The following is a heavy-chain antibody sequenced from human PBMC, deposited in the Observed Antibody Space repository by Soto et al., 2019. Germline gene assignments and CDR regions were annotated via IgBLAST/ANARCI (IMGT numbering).Heavy chain of an antibody. CDR2: INHSGST. CDR3: ARTPGTSLGTFDY. Sequence: SETLSLTCTVYGGSFSGYYWSWIRQPPGKGLEWIGEINHSGSTNYNPSLKSRVTISEDTSKNQFSLKLSSVTAADTAVYYCARTPGTSLGTFDYWGQGTLVTVSS. D-gene: IGHD1-1*01. CDR1: GGSFSGYY. V-gene: IGHV4-34*01. J-gene: IGHJ4*02.